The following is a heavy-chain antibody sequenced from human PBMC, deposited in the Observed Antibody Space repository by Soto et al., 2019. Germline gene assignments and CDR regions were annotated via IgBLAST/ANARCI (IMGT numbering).Heavy chain of an antibody. CDR2: ISHDGSKK. CDR1: GFTFSSYG. V-gene: IGHV3-30*18. J-gene: IGHJ3*01. CDR3: AKDFSRGPSVLRDFDL. Sequence: QGQLVESGGGVVQPGTSLRLSCAASGFTFSSYGIHWVRRAPGKGLEWVAVISHDGSKKYYADSVTCRFTISRDNSKNTLYLQMNSLIAEDTAVYVCAKDFSRGPSVLRDFDLWGQGTVVTVSS. D-gene: IGHD3-3*01.